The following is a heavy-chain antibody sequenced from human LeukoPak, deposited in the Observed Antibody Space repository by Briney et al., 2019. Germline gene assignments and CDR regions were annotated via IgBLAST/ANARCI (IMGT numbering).Heavy chain of an antibody. CDR2: ISAYNGNT. D-gene: IGHD6-13*01. J-gene: IGHJ4*02. CDR1: GYTFISYG. CDR3: ARIMGIAGTEDY. Sequence: ASVKVSCKASGYTFISYGINWVRQAPGQGLEWMGWISAYNGNTNYAQKFQGRVIMTTDTSTSTAYMELRSLRSDDTAVYYCARIMGIAGTEDYWGQGTLVTVSS. V-gene: IGHV1-18*01.